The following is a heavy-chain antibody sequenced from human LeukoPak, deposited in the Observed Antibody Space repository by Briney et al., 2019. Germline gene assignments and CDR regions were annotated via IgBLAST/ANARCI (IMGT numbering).Heavy chain of an antibody. CDR1: GYTFTGYY. Sequence: ASVKVSCXASGYTFTGYYMHWVRQAPGQGLEWMGRINPNSGGTNYAQKFQGRVTMTRDTSISTAYMELSRLRSDDTAVYYCARGYYDSSGYLIDYWGQGTLVTVSS. D-gene: IGHD3-22*01. J-gene: IGHJ4*02. CDR3: ARGYYDSSGYLIDY. CDR2: INPNSGGT. V-gene: IGHV1-2*06.